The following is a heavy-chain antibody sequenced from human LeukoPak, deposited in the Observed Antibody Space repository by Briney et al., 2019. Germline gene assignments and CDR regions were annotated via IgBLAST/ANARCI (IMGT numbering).Heavy chain of an antibody. Sequence: SQTLSLTCAISRDSVSSNSAAWNWIRQSPSRGLEWLGRTYYRSKLYNDYAVAGKSRITINADTSKNEFSLHLNSVTPEDTAVYYCATYAFDICGQGTMVTVSS. CDR3: ATYAFDI. CDR1: RDSVSSNSAA. J-gene: IGHJ3*02. V-gene: IGHV6-1*01. CDR2: TYYRSKLYN.